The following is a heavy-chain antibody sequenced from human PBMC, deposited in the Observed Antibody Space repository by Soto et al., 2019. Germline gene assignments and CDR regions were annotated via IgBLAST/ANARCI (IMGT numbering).Heavy chain of an antibody. CDR2: IWYDGSNK. CDR3: ARDRGVVLADTHIRPGWFDA. CDR1: GFTFSSYG. J-gene: IGHJ5*02. D-gene: IGHD2-2*01. Sequence: GGSLRLSCAASGFTFSSYGVHWVRQAPGKGLEWVAVIWYDGSNKYYADSVKGRFTISRDNSKNTLYLQMNSLRAEDTAVYYCARDRGVVLADTHIRPGWFDAWGQGTLVTVAS. V-gene: IGHV3-33*01.